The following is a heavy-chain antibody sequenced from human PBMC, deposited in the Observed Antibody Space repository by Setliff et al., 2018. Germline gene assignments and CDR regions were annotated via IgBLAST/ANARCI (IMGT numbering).Heavy chain of an antibody. V-gene: IGHV4-4*08. Sequence: SETLSLTCAAYGGTFSDYHWTWIRQSPEKGLEWIGHIYTSGSTNYNPSLKSRVTISVDTSKDQFSLKLSSVTAADTAVYYCARAISGWYSAHYYYMDVWGKGTTVTVSS. D-gene: IGHD6-19*01. CDR2: IYTSGST. CDR1: GGTFSDYH. CDR3: ARAISGWYSAHYYYMDV. J-gene: IGHJ6*03.